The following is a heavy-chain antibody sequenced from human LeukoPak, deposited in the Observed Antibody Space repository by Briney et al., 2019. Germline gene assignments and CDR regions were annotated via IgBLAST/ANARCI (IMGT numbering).Heavy chain of an antibody. CDR3: ARGFRKSSGYSASFDY. D-gene: IGHD3-22*01. Sequence: SETLSLTCTVSGYSISSGYYWGWVRQPPGKGLEWIGSIYHSGSTYYNPSLKSRVTISVDTSKNQFSLKLSSVTAADTAVYYCARGFRKSSGYSASFDYWGQGTLVTVSS. J-gene: IGHJ4*02. V-gene: IGHV4-38-2*02. CDR2: IYHSGST. CDR1: GYSISSGYY.